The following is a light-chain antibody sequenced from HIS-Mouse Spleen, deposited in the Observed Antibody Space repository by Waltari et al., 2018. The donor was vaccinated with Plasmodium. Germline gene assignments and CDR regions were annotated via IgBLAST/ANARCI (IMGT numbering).Light chain of an antibody. Sequence: QLVLTQSPSASASLGASVKLTCTLSSGHSSYAIAWHQQQPEKGPRYLMKLNSDGSHSKGDGSPDRFSGSSSGAGRYLTISSLQSEDEADYYCQTWGTGFWVFGGGTKLTVL. CDR2: LNSDGSH. CDR3: QTWGTGFWV. V-gene: IGLV4-69*01. J-gene: IGLJ3*02. CDR1: SGHSSYA.